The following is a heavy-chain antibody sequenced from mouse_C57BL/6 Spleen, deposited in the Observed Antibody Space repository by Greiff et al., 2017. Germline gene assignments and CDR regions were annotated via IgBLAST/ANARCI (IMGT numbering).Heavy chain of an antibody. V-gene: IGHV1-78*01. CDR3: ASITTVVAPLDY. Sequence: QVQLQQSDAELVKPGASVKISCKVSGYTFTDHTIHWMKQRPEQGLEWIGYIHPSDGSTKYNEKFKGKATLTADKSSSTAYMQLNSLTSEDSAVYFCASITTVVAPLDYWGQGTTLTVSS. CDR2: IHPSDGST. CDR1: GYTFTDHT. J-gene: IGHJ2*01. D-gene: IGHD1-1*01.